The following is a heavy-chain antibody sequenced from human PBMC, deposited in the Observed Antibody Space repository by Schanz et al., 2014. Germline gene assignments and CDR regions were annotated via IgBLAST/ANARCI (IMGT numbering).Heavy chain of an antibody. CDR2: ISYDGSNK. Sequence: QVQLVESGGGVVQPGGSLRLSCAASGFIFSNYGMHWVRQAPGKGLEWVAVISYDGSNKYYADSVKGRFTISRDNSENTLYLQMNSLSADDTAVFYCAKGMGYCSGGTCYDCYYYGLDVWGQGTTVTVSS. CDR1: GFIFSNYG. D-gene: IGHD2-15*01. V-gene: IGHV3-30*19. J-gene: IGHJ6*02. CDR3: AKGMGYCSGGTCYDCYYYGLDV.